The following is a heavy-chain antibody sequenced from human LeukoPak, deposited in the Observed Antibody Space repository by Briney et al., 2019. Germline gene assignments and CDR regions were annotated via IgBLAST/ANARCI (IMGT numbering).Heavy chain of an antibody. CDR3: ARDRDGFDSSGYYYYYMDV. CDR1: GYTFTSYG. J-gene: IGHJ6*03. Sequence: ASVKVSCKASGYTFTSYGISWVRQAPGQGLEWMGWISAYNGNTNYALKLQGRVTMTTDTSTSTAYMELRSLRSDDTAVYYCARDRDGFDSSGYYYYYMDVWGKGTTVTVSS. D-gene: IGHD3-22*01. CDR2: ISAYNGNT. V-gene: IGHV1-18*01.